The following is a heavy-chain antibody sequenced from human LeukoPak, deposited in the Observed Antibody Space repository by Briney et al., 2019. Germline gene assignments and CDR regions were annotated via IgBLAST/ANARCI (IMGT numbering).Heavy chain of an antibody. CDR1: GFTFSDHH. CDR2: ISNTGNTI. J-gene: IGHJ4*02. V-gene: IGHV3-11*04. D-gene: IGHD6-19*01. CDR3: YRECEPAYRSLPTSGSEN. Sequence: GGSLRLSCAASGFTFSDHHMNWIRQAPGKGLEWVSYISNTGNTIYYADSVKGRFTISRDNAQNSMFLQMNSLRAEDTAMYYCYRECEPAYRSLPTSGSENWGQGILVTVSS.